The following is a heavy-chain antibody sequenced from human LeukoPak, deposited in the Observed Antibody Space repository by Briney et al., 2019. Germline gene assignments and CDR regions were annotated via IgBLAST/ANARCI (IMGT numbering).Heavy chain of an antibody. Sequence: SVKVSCKASGCTFSSYAISWVRQAPGQGLEWMGGIIPIFGTANYAQKFQGRVTITADESTSTAYMELSSLRSEDTAGYYCARGRGTVDDSSVFDYWGQGTLVTVSS. CDR2: IIPIFGTA. J-gene: IGHJ4*02. CDR1: GCTFSSYA. CDR3: ARGRGTVDDSSVFDY. V-gene: IGHV1-69*13. D-gene: IGHD3-22*01.